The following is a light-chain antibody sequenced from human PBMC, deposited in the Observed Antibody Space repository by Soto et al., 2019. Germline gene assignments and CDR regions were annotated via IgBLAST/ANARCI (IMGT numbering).Light chain of an antibody. V-gene: IGKV3-20*01. CDR3: QQYDSSPNS. J-gene: IGKJ5*01. CDR2: GAS. Sequence: EIVLTQSPGTLSLSPGERATLSCSASQSVSSSYLAWYQQKPGQAPSLLIYGASRRATSIPNRFSGSGSGTDFTLTISRMEPEDFAVYYWQQYDSSPNSIGQGTRLEI. CDR1: QSVSSSY.